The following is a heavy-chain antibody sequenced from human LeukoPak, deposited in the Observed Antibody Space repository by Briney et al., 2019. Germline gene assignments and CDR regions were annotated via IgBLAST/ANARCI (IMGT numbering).Heavy chain of an antibody. CDR2: INNDGTNP. V-gene: IGHV3-74*01. CDR1: GFTFSNER. CDR3: AKSDPPLPC. Sequence: GGSLRLSCAASGFTFSNERMHWVRQAPGKGLLWVSHINNDGTNPTYADSVMGRFTISRDNAKNTLYLHMYSLRAEDTGVYFCAKSDPPLPCWGQGTLVTVSS. J-gene: IGHJ4*02.